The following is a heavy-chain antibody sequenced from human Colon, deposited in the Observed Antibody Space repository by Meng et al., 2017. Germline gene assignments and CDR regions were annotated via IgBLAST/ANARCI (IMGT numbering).Heavy chain of an antibody. CDR2: IHSSGNT. J-gene: IGHJ4*02. D-gene: IGHD2-2*01. Sequence: QVQLQESGPGLVKPSQTLSLTCTISGGSINSADYYWNWIRQPPGKGLEWLGYIHSSGNTYYTPSLKSRLTMSLDTSKNQFSLRLTSVTAADTAVYYCARNPVIPDARTFDFWGQGALVTVSS. CDR3: ARNPVIPDARTFDF. CDR1: GGSINSADYY. V-gene: IGHV4-30-4*01.